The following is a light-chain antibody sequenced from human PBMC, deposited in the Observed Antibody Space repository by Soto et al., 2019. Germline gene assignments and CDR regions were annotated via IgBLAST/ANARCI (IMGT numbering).Light chain of an antibody. CDR2: DAS. J-gene: IGKJ4*01. V-gene: IGKV3-11*01. CDR3: QQRSNFPLT. CDR1: QSVSSY. Sequence: EIVLTQSPATLSLSPGERATLSCRASQSVSSYLAWYQQKPGRAPRLLMYDASNRATGIPARFSGSGSGTDFTLTISSLEPEDIAVYYCQQRSNFPLTFGGGTEVEIK.